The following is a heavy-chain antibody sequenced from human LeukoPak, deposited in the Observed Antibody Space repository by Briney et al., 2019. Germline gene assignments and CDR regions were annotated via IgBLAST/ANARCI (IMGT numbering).Heavy chain of an antibody. J-gene: IGHJ4*02. CDR1: GGSISSHY. CDR2: IYYSGST. Sequence: SETLSLTCTVSGGSISSHYWSWIRQPPGKGLEWIGYIYYSGSTNYNPSLKSRVTISVDTSKNQFSLKLSSVTAADTAVYYCARGGLLNTVTTGALDYWGQGTLVTVSS. D-gene: IGHD4-11*01. V-gene: IGHV4-59*11. CDR3: ARGGLLNTVTTGALDY.